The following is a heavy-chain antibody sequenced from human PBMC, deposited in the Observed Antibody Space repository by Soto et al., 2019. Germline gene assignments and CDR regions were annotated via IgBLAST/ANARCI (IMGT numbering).Heavy chain of an antibody. CDR1: GFTFSSNW. Sequence: GGSLRLSCAASGFTFSSNWMTWVRQAPGKGLEWVADIKEDGNEKNYVDSVMGRFTISRDNVKISLYLQMNSLRAEDTAVYYCARGGGYYPTWGQGTLVTVSS. J-gene: IGHJ5*02. CDR3: ARGGGYYPT. V-gene: IGHV3-7*04. D-gene: IGHD3-10*01. CDR2: IKEDGNEK.